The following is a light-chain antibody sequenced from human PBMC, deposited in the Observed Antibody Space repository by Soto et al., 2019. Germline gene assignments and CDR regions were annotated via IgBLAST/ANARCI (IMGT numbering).Light chain of an antibody. CDR1: QSRLHSSGYNY. J-gene: IGKJ5*01. CDR3: MQALQTPLT. CDR2: LVS. Sequence: EIVLTQSPLSLPVTPGEPASISCRSSQSRLHSSGYNYVDWYLQKPGQSPQLLIYLVSNRASGVPERFSGSGSGTDFTLKISRVEAEDVGHYYCMQALQTPLTFGQGTRLEI. V-gene: IGKV2-28*01.